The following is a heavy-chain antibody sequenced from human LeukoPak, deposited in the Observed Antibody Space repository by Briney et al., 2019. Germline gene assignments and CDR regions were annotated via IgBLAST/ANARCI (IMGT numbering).Heavy chain of an antibody. D-gene: IGHD3-22*01. CDR2: INHSGNA. CDR1: GGSFSGYY. CDR3: AREQWAYRSYYASSGYHDY. Sequence: SETLSLTCAVFGGSFSGYYWTWIRQSPGKGLEWIGEINHSGNANYNPSLKSRVTMSVDTSKNQFSLKLSSVTAADTAVYYCAREQWAYRSYYASSGYHDYWGQGTLVTVSS. J-gene: IGHJ4*02. V-gene: IGHV4-34*01.